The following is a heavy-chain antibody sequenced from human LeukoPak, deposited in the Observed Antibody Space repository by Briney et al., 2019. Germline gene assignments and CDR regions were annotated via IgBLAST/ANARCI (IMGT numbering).Heavy chain of an antibody. CDR1: GGSISGGTHY. CDR2: LYYNGNT. Sequence: SETLSLTCVVSGGSISGGTHYWSWIRQPPGKGLEWIGCLYYNGNTNYNPSLKSRVTIPVDTSENQFSLKLTSVTAADTAVYYCARGPYSSSWHSPLDYWGQGALVTVSS. V-gene: IGHV4-61*01. J-gene: IGHJ4*02. CDR3: ARGPYSSSWHSPLDY. D-gene: IGHD6-13*01.